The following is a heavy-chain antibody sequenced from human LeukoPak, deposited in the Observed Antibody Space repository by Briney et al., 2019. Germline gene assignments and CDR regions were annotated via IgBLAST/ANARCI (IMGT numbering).Heavy chain of an antibody. CDR1: GFAFSSYS. D-gene: IGHD1-20*01. V-gene: IGHV3-21*01. CDR2: ISSSSSYI. J-gene: IGHJ4*02. CDR3: VRDRGGGNWLDY. Sequence: GGSLRLSCAASGFAFSSYSMNWVRQAPGKGLEWVSSISSSSSYIYYADSVKGRFTISRDNAKNSLFLQMNSLRAEDTAVYFCVRDRGGGNWLDYWGQGTLVTVSS.